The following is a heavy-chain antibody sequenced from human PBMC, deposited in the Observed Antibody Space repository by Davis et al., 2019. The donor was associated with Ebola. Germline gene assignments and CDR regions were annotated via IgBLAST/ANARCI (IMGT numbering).Heavy chain of an antibody. V-gene: IGHV3-23*01. J-gene: IGHJ4*02. Sequence: PGGSLRLSCAASGFTFSIYAMSWVRQAPGKGLEWVSVIGGIDGATYYADSVKGRLTISRDNAKNTVYLQMNSLRAEDTAVYYCAGELRGFDYGGQGTLVTVSS. CDR2: IGGIDGAT. D-gene: IGHD1-26*01. CDR1: GFTFSIYA. CDR3: AGELRGFDY.